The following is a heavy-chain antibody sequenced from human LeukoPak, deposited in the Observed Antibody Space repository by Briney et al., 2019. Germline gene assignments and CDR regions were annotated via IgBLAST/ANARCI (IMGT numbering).Heavy chain of an antibody. Sequence: PSETLSLTCAVYGGSSSGYYWSSLRQPPGKRLGWIGEINHSGSTNYNPSLKSRVTISVDTSKNKLSLKLSSVPAADTAVYFFASGSSPGYWGQGTLVTVPS. CDR2: INHSGST. J-gene: IGHJ4*02. CDR1: GGSSSGYY. V-gene: IGHV4-34*01. CDR3: ASGSSPGY.